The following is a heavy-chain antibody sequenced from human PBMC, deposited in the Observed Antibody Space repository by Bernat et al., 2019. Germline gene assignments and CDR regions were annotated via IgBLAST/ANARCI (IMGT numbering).Heavy chain of an antibody. CDR3: ASGTGSRRELYS. J-gene: IGHJ4*02. V-gene: IGHV1-2*04. CDR1: GYTFTDNY. CDR2: MNPNSGVT. Sequence: QVRLVQSGAEVKKPGASVRVSCRASGYTFTDNYLHWVRQAPGQGLEWMGWMNPNSGVTTYAQNVQGWVTMTRDTSISTAYMELSRLRSDDTAFYYRASGTGSRRELYSCGQGTLVTVSS. D-gene: IGHD1-7*01.